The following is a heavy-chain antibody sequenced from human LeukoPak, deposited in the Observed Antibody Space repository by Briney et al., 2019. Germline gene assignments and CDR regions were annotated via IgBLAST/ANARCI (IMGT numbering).Heavy chain of an antibody. CDR1: GGTFTSYA. CDR3: STDSSARHLDC. Sequence: SVKVSCKASGGTFTSYAISWVRQAPGQGLEWMGGIIPIFGTANYAQKFQGRVTITTDESTSTAYTELSSLRSEDTAAFYCSTDSSARHLDCLGQGTLVTVSS. J-gene: IGHJ4*02. D-gene: IGHD6-25*01. CDR2: IIPIFGTA. V-gene: IGHV1-69*05.